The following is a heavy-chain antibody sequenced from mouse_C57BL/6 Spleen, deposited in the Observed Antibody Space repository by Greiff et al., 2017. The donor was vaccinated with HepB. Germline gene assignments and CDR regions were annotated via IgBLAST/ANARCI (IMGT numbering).Heavy chain of an antibody. CDR2: IDPEDGET. V-gene: IGHV14-2*01. CDR3: ARYYYGSSYDWYFDV. Sequence: VHVKQSGAELVKPGASVKLSCTASGFNIKDYYMHWVKQRTEQGLEWIGRIDPEDGETKYAPKFQGKATITADTSSNTAYLQLSSLTSEDTAVYYCARYYYGSSYDWYFDVWGTGTTVTVSS. D-gene: IGHD1-1*01. CDR1: GFNIKDYY. J-gene: IGHJ1*03.